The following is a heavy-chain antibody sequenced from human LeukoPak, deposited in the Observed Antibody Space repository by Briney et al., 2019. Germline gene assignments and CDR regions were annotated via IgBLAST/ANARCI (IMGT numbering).Heavy chain of an antibody. J-gene: IGHJ3*02. V-gene: IGHV4-59*01. CDR1: GGSISSYY. D-gene: IGHD1-26*01. Sequence: SETLSLTCTVSGGSISSYYWSWIRQPPGKGLEWIGYISYSGSTDYNPSLKSRVTISLDTSKNQFSLRLSSVTAADTAVYYCARETRLHSGSYSNDAFDIWGQGTMVTISS. CDR2: ISYSGST. CDR3: ARETRLHSGSYSNDAFDI.